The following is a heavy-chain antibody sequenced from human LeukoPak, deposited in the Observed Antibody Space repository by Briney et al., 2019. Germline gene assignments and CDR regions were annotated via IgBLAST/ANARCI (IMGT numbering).Heavy chain of an antibody. Sequence: GGSLRLSCAASGFTFSSYGMSWVRQAPGKGLEWVSSISGSGGSTYYADSVKGRFTISRDNSKNTLYLQMNSLRAEDTAVYYCAKDFGAYYYGSGSYYHPYYFDYWGQGTLVTVSS. J-gene: IGHJ4*02. D-gene: IGHD3-10*01. CDR2: ISGSGGST. CDR1: GFTFSSYG. CDR3: AKDFGAYYYGSGSYYHPYYFDY. V-gene: IGHV3-23*01.